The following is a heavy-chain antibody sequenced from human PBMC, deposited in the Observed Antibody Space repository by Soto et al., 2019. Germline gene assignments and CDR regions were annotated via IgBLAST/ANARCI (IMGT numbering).Heavy chain of an antibody. CDR3: ARVSEGWFDP. Sequence: QVQLQESGPGLVKPSETLSLTCTVSGGSISSYYWSWIRQPPGKGLEWIGYIYYSGSTNYNPSLKIRVPLSVATSKNQFSLKLSSVTAADTAVYYCARVSEGWFDPWGQGTLVTVSS. V-gene: IGHV4-59*01. CDR2: IYYSGST. D-gene: IGHD6-25*01. CDR1: GGSISSYY. J-gene: IGHJ5*02.